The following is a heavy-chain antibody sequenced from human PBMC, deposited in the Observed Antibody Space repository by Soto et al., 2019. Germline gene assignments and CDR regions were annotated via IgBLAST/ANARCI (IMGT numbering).Heavy chain of an antibody. CDR2: INPSGGST. J-gene: IGHJ6*02. D-gene: IGHD3-3*01. CDR1: GYTFTSYY. V-gene: IGHV1-46*01. CDR3: ARSQGFLEWLLLDYYYYGMDV. Sequence: SVKVSCKASGYTFTSYYMHCVLQAPLQWLEGMGIINPSGGSTSYAQKFQGRVTMTRDTSTSTVYMELSSLRSEDTAVYYCARSQGFLEWLLLDYYYYGMDVWGQGTTVTVSS.